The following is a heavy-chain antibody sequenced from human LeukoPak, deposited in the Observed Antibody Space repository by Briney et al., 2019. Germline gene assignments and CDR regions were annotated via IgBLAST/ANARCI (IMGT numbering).Heavy chain of an antibody. CDR2: FDPEDGET. CDR1: GYTLTELS. CDR3: AAGLPSYYDFWSGYGTSY. V-gene: IGHV1-24*01. Sequence: GASVKVSCKVSGYTLTELSMHWVRQAPGKGLEWMGGFDPEDGETIYAQKFQGRVTMIEDTSTDTAYMELSSLRSEDTAVYYCAAGLPSYYDFWSGYGTSYWGQGTLVTVSS. D-gene: IGHD3-3*01. J-gene: IGHJ4*02.